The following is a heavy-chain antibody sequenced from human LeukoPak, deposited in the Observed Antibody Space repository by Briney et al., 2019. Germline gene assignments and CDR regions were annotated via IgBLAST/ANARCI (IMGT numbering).Heavy chain of an antibody. Sequence: GASVKVSCKASGYTFTSYGISWVRQAPGQGLEWMGWISAYNGNTNYAQKLQGRVTMTTDTSTSTAYIELRSLRSDDTAVYYCARDRVRVLRYFDWTNRRAFDIWGQGTMVTVSS. J-gene: IGHJ3*02. D-gene: IGHD3-9*01. V-gene: IGHV1-18*01. CDR1: GYTFTSYG. CDR2: ISAYNGNT. CDR3: ARDRVRVLRYFDWTNRRAFDI.